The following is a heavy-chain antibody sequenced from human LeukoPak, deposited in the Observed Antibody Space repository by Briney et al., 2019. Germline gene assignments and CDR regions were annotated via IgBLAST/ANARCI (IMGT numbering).Heavy chain of an antibody. CDR3: ARDEIAVTYYYYYMDV. V-gene: IGHV3-30-3*01. Sequence: GGSLRLSCAASGFTFSSYAMHWVRQAPGKGLEWVAVISYDGNNKYYADSVKGRFTISRDNSKNTLYLQMNSLRAEDTAVYYCARDEIAVTYYYYYMDVWGKGTTVTVSS. CDR1: GFTFSSYA. D-gene: IGHD5-24*01. CDR2: ISYDGNNK. J-gene: IGHJ6*03.